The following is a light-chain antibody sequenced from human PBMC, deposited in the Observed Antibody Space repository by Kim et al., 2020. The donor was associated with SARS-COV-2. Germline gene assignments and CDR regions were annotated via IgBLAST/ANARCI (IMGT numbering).Light chain of an antibody. J-gene: IGLJ1*01. CDR2: YDS. CDR3: QGWDSSSDHHYV. V-gene: IGLV3-21*04. CDR1: NIGSKS. Sequence: SYELTQPPSVSVAPGKTARITCGGNNIGSKSVHWYQQKPGQAPVLVIYYDSDRPSGIPERFSGSNSGNTATLTISRGEAGDEAAVYCQGWDSSSDHHYVF.